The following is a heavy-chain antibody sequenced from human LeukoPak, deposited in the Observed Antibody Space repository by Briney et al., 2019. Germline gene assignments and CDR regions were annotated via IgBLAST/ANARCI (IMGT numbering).Heavy chain of an antibody. CDR1: GFPLGAYW. CDR3: ARSGITHASDY. V-gene: IGHV3-7*01. Sequence: GGSLRLSCAACGFPLGAYWMTWFRQPPGKGLEWVANLNERGSDIFYADSVRGRFTISRDNARNSLFLHMERLRVDDTAVYFCARSGITHASDYWGQGTLVTVSS. CDR2: LNERGSDI. D-gene: IGHD1-26*01. J-gene: IGHJ4*02.